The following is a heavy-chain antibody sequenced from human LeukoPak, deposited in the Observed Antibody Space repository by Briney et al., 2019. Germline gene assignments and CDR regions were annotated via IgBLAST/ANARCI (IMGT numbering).Heavy chain of an antibody. J-gene: IGHJ3*02. CDR2: IYTSGST. CDR1: GGSISSYY. V-gene: IGHV4-4*07. D-gene: IGHD1-1*01. Sequence: SETLSLTCTVSGGSISSYYWNWIRQPAGKGLEWIGRIYTSGSTNYNPSLKSRVTISVDTSKNQFSLKLSSVTATDTAVYYCARKDWNDVRAFDIWGQGTMVTVSS. CDR3: ARKDWNDVRAFDI.